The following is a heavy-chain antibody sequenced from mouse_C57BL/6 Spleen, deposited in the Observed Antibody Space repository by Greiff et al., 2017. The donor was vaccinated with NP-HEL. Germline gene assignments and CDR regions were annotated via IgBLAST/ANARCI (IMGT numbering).Heavy chain of an antibody. CDR1: GYAFSSSW. D-gene: IGHD1-1*01. J-gene: IGHJ1*03. Sequence: VKLQESGPELVKPGASVKISCKASGYAFSSSWMNWVKQRPGKGLEWIGRIYPGDGDTNYNGKFKGKATLTADKSSSTAYMQLSSLTSEDSAVYFCARLSYGWYFDVWGTGTTVTVSS. V-gene: IGHV1-82*01. CDR3: ARLSYGWYFDV. CDR2: IYPGDGDT.